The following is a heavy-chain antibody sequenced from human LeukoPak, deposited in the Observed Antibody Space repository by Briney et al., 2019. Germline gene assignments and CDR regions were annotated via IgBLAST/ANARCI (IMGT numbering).Heavy chain of an antibody. D-gene: IGHD3-9*01. CDR2: IKQDGSEK. J-gene: IGHJ2*01. V-gene: IGHV3-7*01. CDR3: ARPVTTYYDILTGYYGSQGDWYFDL. Sequence: GGSLRLSCAASGFTFSSYWMSWVRQAPGKGLEWVANIKQDGSEKYYVDSVKGRFTISRDNAKNSVYLQMNSLRAEDTAVYYCARPVTTYYDILTGYYGSQGDWYFDLWGRGTLVTVSS. CDR1: GFTFSSYW.